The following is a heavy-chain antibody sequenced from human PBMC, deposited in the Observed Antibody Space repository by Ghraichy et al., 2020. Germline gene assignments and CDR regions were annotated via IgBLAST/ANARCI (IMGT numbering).Heavy chain of an antibody. D-gene: IGHD3-10*01. V-gene: IGHV4-39*01. CDR1: GGSISSSSYY. CDR3: ARQDTMVRGVIIKGSLGDY. CDR2: IYYSGST. Sequence: SETLSLTCTVSGGSISSSSYYWGWIRQPPGKGLEWIGSIYYSGSTYYNPSLKSRVTISVDTSKNQFSLKLSSVTAADTAVYYCARQDTMVRGVIIKGSLGDYWGQGTLVTVSS. J-gene: IGHJ4*02.